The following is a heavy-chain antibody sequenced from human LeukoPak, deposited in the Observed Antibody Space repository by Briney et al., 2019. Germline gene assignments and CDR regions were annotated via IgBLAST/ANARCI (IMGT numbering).Heavy chain of an antibody. Sequence: XISWVRQAPGXGLEXMGGIIPIFGTANYAQKFQGRVTITADESTSTAYMELSSLRSEDTAVYYCARVGYYDSSGFHYWGQGTLVTVSS. CDR3: ARVGYYDSSGFHY. CDR2: IIPIFGTA. J-gene: IGHJ4*02. CDR1: X. V-gene: IGHV1-69*01. D-gene: IGHD3-22*01.